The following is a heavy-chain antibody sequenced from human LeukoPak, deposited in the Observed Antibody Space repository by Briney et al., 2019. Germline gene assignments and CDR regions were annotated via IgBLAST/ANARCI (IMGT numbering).Heavy chain of an antibody. V-gene: IGHV4-59*12. CDR1: GGSISSYY. CDR3: ARRGRTSHSPYYYYYMDV. D-gene: IGHD2-2*01. CDR2: IYYSGST. J-gene: IGHJ6*03. Sequence: SETLSLTCTVSGGSISSYYWSWIRQPPGKGLEWIGYIYYSGSTNYNPSLKSRVTISVDKSKNQFSLKLSSVTAADTAVYYCARRGRTSHSPYYYYYMDVWGKGTTVTISS.